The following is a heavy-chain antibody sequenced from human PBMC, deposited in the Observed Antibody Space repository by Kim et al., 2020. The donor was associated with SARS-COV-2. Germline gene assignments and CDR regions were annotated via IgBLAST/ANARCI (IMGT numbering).Heavy chain of an antibody. Sequence: GGSLRLSCAASGFTFSTYAIHWVRQAPGKGLEWVAVISHDGSNKYYADSVKGRFTISRDNSKNTLYLQTNSLRAEDTAVYYCARDKYSTSWNGPRGWFDP. J-gene: IGHJ5*02. CDR3: ARDKYSTSWNGPRGWFDP. V-gene: IGHV3-30*04. D-gene: IGHD6-13*01. CDR1: GFTFSTYA. CDR2: ISHDGSNK.